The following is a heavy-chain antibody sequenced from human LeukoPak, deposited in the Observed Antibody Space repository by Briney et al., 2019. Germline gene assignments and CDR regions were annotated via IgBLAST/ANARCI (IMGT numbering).Heavy chain of an antibody. Sequence: ASVKVSCKASGYTFTSYAMHWVRQAPGQRLELMGWINAGNGNTKYSQKFQGRVTITRDTSASTAYMELSSLRSEDTAVYYCARGASMVRGVIPSEGYYGMDVWGKGTTVTVSS. D-gene: IGHD3-10*01. CDR3: ARGASMVRGVIPSEGYYGMDV. CDR1: GYTFTSYA. V-gene: IGHV1-3*01. CDR2: INAGNGNT. J-gene: IGHJ6*04.